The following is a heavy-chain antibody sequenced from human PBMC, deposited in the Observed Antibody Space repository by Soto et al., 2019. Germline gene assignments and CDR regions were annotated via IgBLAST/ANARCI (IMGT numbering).Heavy chain of an antibody. CDR3: DRVPGVRGVFDGFNV. CDR1: GFAFYYYN. V-gene: IGHV3-21*04. Sequence: SLRLSCAASGFAFYYYNMNWVLQAPGRRLEWVSSISGSGIDIHFTDSVKGRFTISRDYATTSLYLQMDSLKASDTAMYFCDRVPGVRGVFDGFNVWGPGTMVTV. CDR2: ISGSGIDI. D-gene: IGHD3-10*01. J-gene: IGHJ3*01.